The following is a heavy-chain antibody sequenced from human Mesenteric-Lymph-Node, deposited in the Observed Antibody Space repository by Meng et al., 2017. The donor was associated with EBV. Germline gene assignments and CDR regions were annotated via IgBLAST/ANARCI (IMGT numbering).Heavy chain of an antibody. CDR2: IIHIFSTA. CDR1: ETPSSTI. D-gene: IGHD1-1*01. J-gene: IGHJ4*02. Sequence: QVQLGEAGAEVKKPGSSVKDSSKPPETPSSTIIATACDRPLEGLEWMGGIIHIFSTANYAQKFQGRVTITADKSTSTAYMELSSLRSEDTAVYYCARDRGLERNDGIDYWGQGTLVTVSS. CDR3: ARDRGLERNDGIDY. V-gene: IGHV1-69*06.